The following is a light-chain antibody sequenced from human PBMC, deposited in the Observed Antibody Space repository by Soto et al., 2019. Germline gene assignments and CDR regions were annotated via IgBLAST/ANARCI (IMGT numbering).Light chain of an antibody. Sequence: QSALTQPASVSGSPGQSITISCTGTSSDVGGYNYVSWYQQHPGKAPKLMIYEVSNRPSRVSNRFSGSKSGNTASLTISGLQAEDEADYYCSSYAGSNNLYVFGTGTKLTVL. CDR2: EVS. CDR3: SSYAGSNNLYV. J-gene: IGLJ1*01. V-gene: IGLV2-14*01. CDR1: SSDVGGYNY.